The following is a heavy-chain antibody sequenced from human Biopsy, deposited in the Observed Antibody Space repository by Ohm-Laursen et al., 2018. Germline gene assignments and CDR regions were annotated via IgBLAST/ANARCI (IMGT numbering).Heavy chain of an antibody. Sequence: GTLSLTCTVSGGSFTGHYWTWIRQPPGKGLEWIGHISHAGYTSYKSSLKSQVTISLDTSRKHFSLRLTSLAAADTAVYYCARGSNEYGGLYFPHWGQGTLVTVSS. D-gene: IGHD4-23*01. J-gene: IGHJ1*01. CDR2: ISHAGYT. CDR3: ARGSNEYGGLYFPH. V-gene: IGHV4-59*11. CDR1: GGSFTGHY.